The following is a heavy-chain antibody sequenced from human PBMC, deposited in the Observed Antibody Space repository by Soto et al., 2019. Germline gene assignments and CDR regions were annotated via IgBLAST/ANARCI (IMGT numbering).Heavy chain of an antibody. J-gene: IGHJ6*02. CDR1: GFTFSSYA. CDR2: ISGSGDST. V-gene: IGHV3-23*01. CDR3: AKDRAWAAGGPTKFYGMDV. Sequence: EVQLLESGGGLVQPGGSLRLSCAASGFTFSSYAMSWVRQAPGKGLEWVSVISGSGDSTYYADSVRGRFTISRDNSKNTLYLKMNSLRAEDTAVYSCAKDRAWAAGGPTKFYGMDVWGQGTTVTVSS. D-gene: IGHD6-13*01.